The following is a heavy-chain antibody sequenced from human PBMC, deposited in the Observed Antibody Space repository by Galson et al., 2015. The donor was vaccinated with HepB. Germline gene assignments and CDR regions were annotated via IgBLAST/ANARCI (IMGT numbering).Heavy chain of an antibody. V-gene: IGHV1-18*01. Sequence: SVKVSCKASGYTFTSYGISWVRQAPGQGLEWMGWISAYNGNTNYAQKLQGRVTMTTDTSTSTAYMELRSLRSDDTAVYYCARAAAAWGDPYYYYYGMDVWGQGTTVTVSS. CDR3: ARAAAAWGDPYYYYYGMDV. D-gene: IGHD6-13*01. CDR1: GYTFTSYG. CDR2: ISAYNGNT. J-gene: IGHJ6*02.